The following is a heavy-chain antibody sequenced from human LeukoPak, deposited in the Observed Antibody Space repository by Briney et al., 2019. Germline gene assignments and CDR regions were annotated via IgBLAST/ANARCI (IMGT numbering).Heavy chain of an antibody. Sequence: GGSLRLSCAASGFTFSSYWMSWVRQAPGKGLEWVANIKQDGSEKYYVDSVKGRFTISRDNAKNSLYLQMNSLRAEDTAVYYCARRESRTYHYGSGSYSNFDYWGQGTLVTVSS. V-gene: IGHV3-7*01. CDR3: ARRESRTYHYGSGSYSNFDY. CDR1: GFTFSSYW. CDR2: IKQDGSEK. J-gene: IGHJ4*02. D-gene: IGHD3-10*01.